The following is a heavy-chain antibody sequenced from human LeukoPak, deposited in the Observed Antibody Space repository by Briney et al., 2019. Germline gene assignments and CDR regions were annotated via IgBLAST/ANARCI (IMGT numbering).Heavy chain of an antibody. D-gene: IGHD6-13*01. J-gene: IGHJ4*02. CDR2: INPNSGGT. Sequence: ASVTVSFKASGYTFTDYYMHWVRQAPGQGLEWMGWINPNSGGTNYAEKSQGRVTMTRDTSISTAYMELSRLRSDDTAVYYCASVIAAAVHYFNYGGQGTLVTVSS. V-gene: IGHV1-2*02. CDR1: GYTFTDYY. CDR3: ASVIAAAVHYFNY.